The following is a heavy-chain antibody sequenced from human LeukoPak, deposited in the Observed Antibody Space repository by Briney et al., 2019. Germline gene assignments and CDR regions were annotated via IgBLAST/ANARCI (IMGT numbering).Heavy chain of an antibody. CDR1: AFTFSNHA. V-gene: IGHV3-23*01. J-gene: IGHJ6*03. CDR2: ISGSGDAT. CDR3: AKDGQKSDWYYYMDV. Sequence: PGGSLRLSCAASAFTFSNHAMTWVRHAPGKGLEWVSTISGSGDATWYADSVRGRFTISRDNSKSTVFLQMNSLRAEDTAVYYCAKDGQKSDWYYYMDVWGKGTTVTVSS. D-gene: IGHD3/OR15-3a*01.